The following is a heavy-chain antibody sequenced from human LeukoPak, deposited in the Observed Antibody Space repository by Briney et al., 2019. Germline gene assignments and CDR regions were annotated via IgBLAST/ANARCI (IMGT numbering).Heavy chain of an antibody. CDR1: GFSFRNYW. CDR2: IKQDGSEQ. D-gene: IGHD2-2*01. J-gene: IGHJ5*02. Sequence: GGSLRLSCAASGFSFRNYWMSWVRQAPGKGLEWVANIKQDGSEQYYVDSVKGRFTISRDNAKNSVFLQMNSLRVEDTAMYYCARGRSVPAAMGNWFDPWGQGTLVTVSS. V-gene: IGHV3-7*01. CDR3: ARGRSVPAAMGNWFDP.